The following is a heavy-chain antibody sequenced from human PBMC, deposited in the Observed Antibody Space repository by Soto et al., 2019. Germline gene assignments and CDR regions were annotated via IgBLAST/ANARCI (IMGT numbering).Heavy chain of an antibody. CDR2: VYRTGST. CDR3: ARARATIAAAAIFDC. Sequence: QVQLQESGPGLVKPSGTLSLTCAVSGGSISTSNWWSWVRQPPGKGLEWIGEVYRTGSTNYNQSLERRLTMSVDKSKNQFSLKLTSVTAADTAVYYCARARATIAAAAIFDCWGQGTLVTVSS. J-gene: IGHJ4*02. V-gene: IGHV4-4*02. D-gene: IGHD6-13*01. CDR1: GGSISTSNW.